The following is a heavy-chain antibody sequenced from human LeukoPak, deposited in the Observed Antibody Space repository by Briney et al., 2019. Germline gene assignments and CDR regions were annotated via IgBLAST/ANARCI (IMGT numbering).Heavy chain of an antibody. CDR3: ARGPWEYSSGWYFDY. V-gene: IGHV4-59*08. CDR1: GGSISSYY. CDR2: IYYSGST. Sequence: PSETLSLTCTVSGGSISSYYWSWIRQPPGKGLEWIGYIYYSGSTNYNPSLKSRVTISVDTSKNQFSLKLSSVTAADTAVYYCARGPWEYSSGWYFDYWGQGTLVTVSS. J-gene: IGHJ4*02. D-gene: IGHD6-19*01.